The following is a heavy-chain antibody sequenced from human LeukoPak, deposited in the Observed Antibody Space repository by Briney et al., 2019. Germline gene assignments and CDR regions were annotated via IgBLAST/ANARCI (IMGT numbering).Heavy chain of an antibody. CDR1: GFTFSSYA. J-gene: IGHJ5*02. Sequence: GGSLRLSCAASGFTFSSYAMHWVRQAPGKGLEGVAVISYDGSNKYYADSVKGRFTISRDNSKNTLYLQMNSLRAEDAAVYYCARGGPDYGDYEWFDPWGQGTLVTVSS. CDR3: ARGGPDYGDYEWFDP. V-gene: IGHV3-30-3*01. D-gene: IGHD4-17*01. CDR2: ISYDGSNK.